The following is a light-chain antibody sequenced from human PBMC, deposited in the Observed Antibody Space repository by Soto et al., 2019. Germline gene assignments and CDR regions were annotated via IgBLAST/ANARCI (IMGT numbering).Light chain of an antibody. CDR2: RNS. CDR3: AAWDDSLSGVV. CDR1: SSNLGSNY. V-gene: IGLV1-47*01. Sequence: QAVVTQPPSASGTPGQRVTISCSGSSSNLGSNYVYWYQQLPGTVPQLLIYRNSERPSGVPDRFSGSKSGTSASLAINGLRSEDEADYYCAAWDDSLSGVVFGGGTKLTVL. J-gene: IGLJ2*01.